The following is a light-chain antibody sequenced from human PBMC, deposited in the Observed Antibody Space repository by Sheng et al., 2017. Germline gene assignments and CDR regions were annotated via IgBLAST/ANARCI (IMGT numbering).Light chain of an antibody. V-gene: IGLV2-14*03. Sequence: QSALTQPVSVSGAPGQSITISCTGTGSDVGAYDYVSWYQQHPDTAPRLIIYDVNHRPSGLPSRFSGSKSGDTASLTISGLQAEDEAHYYCSSYSTRGALVVFGGGTKVTV. CDR2: DVN. CDR3: SSYSTRGALVV. CDR1: GSDVGAYDY. J-gene: IGLJ2*01.